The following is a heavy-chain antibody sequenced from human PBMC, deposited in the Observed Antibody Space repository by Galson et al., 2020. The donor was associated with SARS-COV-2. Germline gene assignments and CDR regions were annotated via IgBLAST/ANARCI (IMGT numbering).Heavy chain of an antibody. CDR3: TTDDYNDIRGGTIGLNQYDAFDM. V-gene: IGHV3-15*01. D-gene: IGHD4-4*01. J-gene: IGHJ3*02. CDR1: GFTFSDAW. Sequence: TGGSLRLSCAASGFTFSDAWMSWVRQTPGRGLELVGRIKSKYHGVTTDYAAPVRGRFSISRDDSKNTLFLQMNSLKTEDTAMYYCTTDDYNDIRGGTIGLNQYDAFDMWGQGTMVTVSS. CDR2: IKSKYHGVTT.